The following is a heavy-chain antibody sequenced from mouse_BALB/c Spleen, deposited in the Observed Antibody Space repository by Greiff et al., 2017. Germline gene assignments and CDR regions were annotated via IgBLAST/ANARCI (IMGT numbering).Heavy chain of an antibody. CDR3: ARDYDYESWDY. CDR1: GYTFTSYV. J-gene: IGHJ4*01. CDR2: INPYNDGT. D-gene: IGHD2-4*01. V-gene: IGHV1-14*01. Sequence: EVQLQQSGPELVKPGASVKMSCKASGYTFTSYVMHWVKQKPGQGLEWIGYINPYNDGTKYNEKFKGKATLTSDKSSSTAYMELSSLTSEDSAVYYCARDYDYESWDYWGQGTSVTVSS.